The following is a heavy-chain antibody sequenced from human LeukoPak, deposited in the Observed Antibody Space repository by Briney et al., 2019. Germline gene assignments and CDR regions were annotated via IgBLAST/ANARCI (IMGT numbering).Heavy chain of an antibody. CDR2: IWYDGSDK. V-gene: IGHV3-33*01. Sequence: GRSLRLSCAASGFTFSSYVMHWVRQAPGKGLQWVAVIWYDGSDKYYADSVKGRFTTSRDNSKNTLYLQMNSLRAEDTAVYYCARGTGSDSWYIDYWGQGTLVSVSS. D-gene: IGHD6-13*01. CDR1: GFTFSSYV. J-gene: IGHJ4*02. CDR3: ARGTGSDSWYIDY.